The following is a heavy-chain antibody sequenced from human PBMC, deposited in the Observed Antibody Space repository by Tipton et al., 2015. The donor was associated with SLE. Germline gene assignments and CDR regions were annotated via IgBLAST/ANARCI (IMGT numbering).Heavy chain of an antibody. Sequence: TLSLTCAVYGGSFSGYYWSWIRQPPGKGLEWIGEINHRGSTNYNPSLKSRVTISVDTSKKHLSLKLSSVTAADTAVYFCARDRRATSSVYFDYWGQGALVTVSS. V-gene: IGHV4-34*01. J-gene: IGHJ4*02. CDR2: INHRGST. CDR1: GGSFSGYY. CDR3: ARDRRATSSVYFDY.